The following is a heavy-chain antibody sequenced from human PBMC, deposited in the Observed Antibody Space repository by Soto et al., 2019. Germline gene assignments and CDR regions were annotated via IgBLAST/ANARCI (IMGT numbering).Heavy chain of an antibody. CDR3: ARDGTVIDAFDI. CDR1: GFTFSSYW. V-gene: IGHV3-7*01. D-gene: IGHD4-17*01. J-gene: IGHJ3*02. Sequence: GGSLRLSCAAPGFTFSSYWMSWVRQAPGKGLEWVANIKQDGSEKYYVDSVKGRFTISRDNAKNSLYLQMNSLRAEDTAVYYCARDGTVIDAFDIWGQGTMVTVSS. CDR2: IKQDGSEK.